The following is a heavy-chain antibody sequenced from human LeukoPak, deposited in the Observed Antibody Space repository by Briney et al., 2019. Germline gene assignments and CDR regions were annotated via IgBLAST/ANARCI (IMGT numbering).Heavy chain of an antibody. CDR1: GGSMSNHY. V-gene: IGHV4-4*07. CDR3: ARSWSGRVTAADI. D-gene: IGHD3-3*01. CDR2: ISTSGTT. Sequence: PSETLSLTCSVSGGSMSNHYWTWIRQPAAKGLEWIGRISTSGTTGYNPSLKSRITMSIDTSKNQFSLRLTSVTAADTAVYFCARSWSGRVTAADIWGQGTKVTVSS. J-gene: IGHJ3*02.